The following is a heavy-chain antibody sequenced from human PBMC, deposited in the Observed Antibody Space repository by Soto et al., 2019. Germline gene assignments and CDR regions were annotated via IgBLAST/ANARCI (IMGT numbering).Heavy chain of an antibody. J-gene: IGHJ4*02. V-gene: IGHV3-23*01. D-gene: IGHD2-15*01. CDR3: AKGGGGTCYSASGY. Sequence: GGSLRLSCAASGFTFSTYAMSWVRQSPGNGLEWVSSICGDSGSTYYADSVTGRFTISRDNSKNTLFLQMDNLRAEDTAVYHCAKGGGGTCYSASGYWGQGTRVTVSS. CDR2: ICGDSGST. CDR1: GFTFSTYA.